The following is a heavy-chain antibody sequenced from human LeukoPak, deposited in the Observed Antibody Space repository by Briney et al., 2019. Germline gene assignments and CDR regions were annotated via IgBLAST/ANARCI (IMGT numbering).Heavy chain of an antibody. D-gene: IGHD4-17*01. J-gene: IGHJ4*02. CDR3: TTATYYGDRDY. CDR2: IKSKTDGGTT. V-gene: IGHV3-15*01. Sequence: PGGSLRLSCAASGFTFSNAWMSWVRQAPGKKLECVGRIKSKTDGGTTDYAAPVKGRFTISRDDSKNTLYLQMNSLKNEDTAVYYCTTATYYGDRDYWGQGTLVTVSS. CDR1: GFTFSNAW.